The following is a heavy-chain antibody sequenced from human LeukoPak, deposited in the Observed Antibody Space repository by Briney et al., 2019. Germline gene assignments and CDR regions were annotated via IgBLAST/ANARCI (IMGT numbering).Heavy chain of an antibody. Sequence: ASVKVSCKVSADTFTSYNINWVRQATGQGLEWMGWMNPNNGNTGFAQKFQDRVTMTRNTSICTAYMELSSLRSEDTAVYYCGMGTVAAYIDFWGQGTLVTVSS. CDR2: MNPNNGNT. V-gene: IGHV1-8*01. CDR3: GMGTVAAYIDF. CDR1: ADTFTSYN. J-gene: IGHJ4*02. D-gene: IGHD6-19*01.